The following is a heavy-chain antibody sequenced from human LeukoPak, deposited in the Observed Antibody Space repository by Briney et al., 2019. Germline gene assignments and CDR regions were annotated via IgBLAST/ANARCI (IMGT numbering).Heavy chain of an antibody. CDR2: VHYSGNT. CDR1: GGSISSGSYY. J-gene: IGHJ4*02. D-gene: IGHD6-13*01. Sequence: PSETLSLTCTVSGGSISSGSYYWSWIRQPAGKGLEWIGYVHYSGNTNYNPSLKSRVTISVDTSKNQFSLKMASVTAADTAVYYCARAYSSSWIYLWGQGTLVTVSS. V-gene: IGHV4-61*10. CDR3: ARAYSSSWIYL.